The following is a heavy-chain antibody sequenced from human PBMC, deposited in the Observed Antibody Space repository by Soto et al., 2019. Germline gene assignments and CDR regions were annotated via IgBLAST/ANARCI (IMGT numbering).Heavy chain of an antibody. D-gene: IGHD2-15*01. V-gene: IGHV1-18*01. CDR1: GYTFTSYG. CDR3: ARAYSPGLFDP. CDR2: ISANNGNT. Sequence: QVQLVQSGTEVKKPGASVKVSCKASGYTFTSYGISWVRQAPGQGLEWMGWISANNGNTKYAQNFQGRVTMTTDTSTSTAYMELRSLRSDDTAVYYCARAYSPGLFDPWGQGTLVTVSS. J-gene: IGHJ5*02.